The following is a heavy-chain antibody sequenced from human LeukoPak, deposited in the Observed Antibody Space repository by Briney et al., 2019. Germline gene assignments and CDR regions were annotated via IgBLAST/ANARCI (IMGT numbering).Heavy chain of an antibody. J-gene: IGHJ4*02. V-gene: IGHV3-23*01. D-gene: IGHD6-13*01. Sequence: GGSLRLSCAASGFTFSSYDLSWVRQAPGKGLEWVSEINGGGATTFYADSVKGRFTISRDNSKNTLYLQLSSLRAEDTAVYYCAKPTGYSTTGRDFDSWGRGTLVTVSS. CDR2: INGGGATT. CDR1: GFTFSSYD. CDR3: AKPTGYSTTGRDFDS.